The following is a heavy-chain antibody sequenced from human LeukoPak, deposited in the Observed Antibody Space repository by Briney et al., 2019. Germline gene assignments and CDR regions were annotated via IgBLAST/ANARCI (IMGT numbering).Heavy chain of an antibody. D-gene: IGHD5-18*01. J-gene: IGHJ4*02. CDR1: GFTFSSYW. CDR2: IKQDGSEK. V-gene: IGHV3-7*01. Sequence: TGGSLRLSCAASGFTFSSYWMSWVRQAPGKGLEWVANIKQDGSEKYYVDSVKGRFTISRDNAKNSLYLQMNSLRAEDTAVYYCAKPLVDTAMGPDYWGQGTLVTVSS. CDR3: AKPLVDTAMGPDY.